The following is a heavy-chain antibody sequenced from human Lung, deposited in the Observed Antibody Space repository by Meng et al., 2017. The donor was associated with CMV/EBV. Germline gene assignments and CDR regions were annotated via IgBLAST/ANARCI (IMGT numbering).Heavy chain of an antibody. J-gene: IGHJ3*02. D-gene: IGHD4-23*01. Sequence: SGFTFSSAWMSWVRQAPGKGLEWVGRIKTKTDGGTTDYAAPVKGRFSISRDDSKNTLYLQMNSLKTEDTAVYYCTTGDGNSNAFDIWGQGTMVTVSS. CDR3: TTGDGNSNAFDI. V-gene: IGHV3-15*01. CDR1: GFTFSSAW. CDR2: IKTKTDGGTT.